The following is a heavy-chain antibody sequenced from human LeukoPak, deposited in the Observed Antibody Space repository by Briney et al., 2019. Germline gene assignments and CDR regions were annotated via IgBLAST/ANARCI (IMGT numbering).Heavy chain of an antibody. Sequence: GGSLRLSCAASGFTFSDYAMTWVRQAPGKGLEWVAVISYDGSNKYYADSVKGRFTISRDNSKNTLYLQMNSLRAEDTAVYYCARDGAYYGDYDDWGQGTLVTVSS. CDR2: ISYDGSNK. D-gene: IGHD4-17*01. CDR1: GFTFSDYA. J-gene: IGHJ4*02. V-gene: IGHV3-30-3*01. CDR3: ARDGAYYGDYDD.